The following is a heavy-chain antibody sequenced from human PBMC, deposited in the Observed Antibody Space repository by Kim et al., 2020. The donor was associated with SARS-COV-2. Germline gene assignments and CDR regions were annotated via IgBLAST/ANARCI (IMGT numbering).Heavy chain of an antibody. CDR1: GGSISSSSYY. CDR2: IYYSGST. J-gene: IGHJ2*01. V-gene: IGHV4-39*01. CDR3: ARQPAAGTDSYPDL. D-gene: IGHD6-13*01. Sequence: SETLSLTCTVSGGSISSSSYYWGWIRQPPGKGLEWIGSIYYSGSTYYNPSLKSRVTISVDTSKNQFSLKLSSVTAADTAVYYCARQPAAGTDSYPDLWGRGTRVTVSS.